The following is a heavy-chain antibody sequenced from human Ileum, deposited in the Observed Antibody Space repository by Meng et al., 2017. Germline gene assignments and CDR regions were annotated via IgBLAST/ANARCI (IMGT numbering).Heavy chain of an antibody. CDR3: ARHGGYYQGF. Sequence: VQLEESGPGLLKPSGTLSPPSALYRGPITCCTYSTWARPPPGKGLEWIGQISHSGRTFYNPSLKSRVTMSVDKSKSRFSPMLTSGTAADTAVYYCARHGGYYQGFWGQGTLVTVSS. V-gene: IGHV4-4*02. CDR1: RGPITCCTY. CDR2: ISHSGRT. J-gene: IGHJ4*02. D-gene: IGHD4-23*01.